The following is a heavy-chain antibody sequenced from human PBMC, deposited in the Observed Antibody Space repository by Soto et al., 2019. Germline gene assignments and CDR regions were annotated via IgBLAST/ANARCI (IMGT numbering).Heavy chain of an antibody. J-gene: IGHJ6*03. CDR2: IYYSGST. CDR1: GGSISSYY. CDR3: ARVLDYDILTGYPYYHLDV. Sequence: SETLSLTCTVSGGSISSYYWSWIRQPPGKGLEWIGYIYYSGSTNYNPSLKSRVTISVDTSKNQFSLKLSSVTAADTAVYYCARVLDYDILTGYPYYHLDVWGKGTTVTVSS. V-gene: IGHV4-59*01. D-gene: IGHD3-9*01.